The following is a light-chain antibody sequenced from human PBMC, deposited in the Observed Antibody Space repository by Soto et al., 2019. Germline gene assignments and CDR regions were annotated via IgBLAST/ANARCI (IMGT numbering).Light chain of an antibody. V-gene: IGLV1-44*01. CDR2: TNN. CDR1: SSNIGSNP. CDR3: ATWDDRLSGPV. Sequence: QSVLTQPPSASGTPGQRVTISCSGSSSNIGSNPVNWYQQLPGTAPKLLIYTNNQRPSGVPDRFSGSKSGTSASLAISGLQSEDEADYYCATWDDRLSGPVFGGGTKLTVL. J-gene: IGLJ3*02.